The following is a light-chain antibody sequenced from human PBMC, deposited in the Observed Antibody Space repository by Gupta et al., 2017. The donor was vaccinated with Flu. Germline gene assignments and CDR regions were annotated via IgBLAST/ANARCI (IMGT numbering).Light chain of an antibody. CDR3: QQRANWPPLT. CDR2: DAS. V-gene: IGKV3-11*01. Sequence: EIVLTQSPATLSLSPGERATLSCRASQSVGKSLDWYQQKPGQAPRLIISDASYRATGIPARFSGSGSGTGFTLTISSLEPEDFATYYCQQRANWPPLTFGGGTKVEI. CDR1: QSVGKS. J-gene: IGKJ4*01.